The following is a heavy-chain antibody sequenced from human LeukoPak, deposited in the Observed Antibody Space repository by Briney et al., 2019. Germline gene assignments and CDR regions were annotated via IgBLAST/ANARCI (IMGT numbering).Heavy chain of an antibody. D-gene: IGHD3-22*01. V-gene: IGHV4-59*01. CDR1: GGSISGYF. Sequence: SETLSLTCTVSGGSISGYFWTWIRQPPGKGLEWIGYIHHSGSTKYNPSLKSRLTMSVDTSKNHFSLKLSSVTAAGTAVYYCARDLDYDSSPSDAFDIWGQGTMVTVSS. CDR3: ARDLDYDSSPSDAFDI. CDR2: IHHSGST. J-gene: IGHJ3*02.